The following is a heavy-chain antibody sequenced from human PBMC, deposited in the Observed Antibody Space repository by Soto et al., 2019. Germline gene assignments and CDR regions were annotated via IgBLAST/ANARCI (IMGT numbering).Heavy chain of an antibody. CDR1: SGSIDNVYW. CDR2: TSHDGVT. J-gene: IGHJ5*02. D-gene: IGHD1-1*01. Sequence: SETRSLTCAVSSGSIDNVYWLIWVRHSAGKGLEWIGETSHDGVTNYHPSLKSRVTISVDKSKNQFSLKLSSVTAAATAVYYCARDQLEGNWFDLRGKRILVSVSS. V-gene: IGHV4-4*02. CDR3: ARDQLEGNWFDL.